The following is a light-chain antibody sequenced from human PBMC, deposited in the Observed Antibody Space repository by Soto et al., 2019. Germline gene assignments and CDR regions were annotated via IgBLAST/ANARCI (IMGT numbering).Light chain of an antibody. Sequence: SYDLTEPPSVSVALGQTARVSCWGNNIGRKSVHWYQQKPGRAPVVVVYDDSDRPSGIPERFSGANSGDTATLTISRVEAGDEADYYCHVWDSRSVHYILGTGTKV. J-gene: IGLJ1*01. CDR3: HVWDSRSVHYI. CDR2: DDS. V-gene: IGLV3-21*02. CDR1: NIGRKS.